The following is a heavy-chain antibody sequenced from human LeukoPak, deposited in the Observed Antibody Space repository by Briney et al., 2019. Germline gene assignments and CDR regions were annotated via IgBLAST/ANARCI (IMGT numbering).Heavy chain of an antibody. D-gene: IGHD3-10*01. CDR1: GFTFRSYG. CDR3: ARDTMVRGVIGY. CDR2: ISYDGSNK. J-gene: IGHJ4*02. Sequence: GGSLRLSCAGFTFRSYGMHWVRQAPGKGLEWVAIISYDGSNKNYADSVKGRFTISRDNSKNTLYLQMNSLRAEDTAVYYCARDTMVRGVIGYWGQGTLVTVSS. V-gene: IGHV3-33*05.